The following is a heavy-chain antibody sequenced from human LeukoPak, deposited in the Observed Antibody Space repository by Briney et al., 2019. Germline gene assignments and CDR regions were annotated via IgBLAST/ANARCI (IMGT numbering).Heavy chain of an antibody. CDR1: GFTFSDYY. CDR2: ISSSGSPI. D-gene: IGHD2-21*01. Sequence: GGSLRLSCATSGFTFSDYYMSWIRQAPGKGLEWVSYISSSGSPIYYADSVKGRFTVSRDNAKNSLFLQMNSLRAEDTAVYYCARGGILSGETYYYYYYMDVWGKGTTVTVSS. CDR3: ARGGILSGETYYYYYYMDV. V-gene: IGHV3-11*01. J-gene: IGHJ6*03.